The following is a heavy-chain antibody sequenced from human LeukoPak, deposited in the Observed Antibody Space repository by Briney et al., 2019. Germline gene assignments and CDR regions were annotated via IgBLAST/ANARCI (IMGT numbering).Heavy chain of an antibody. CDR2: ISGSGGST. CDR3: AKEGDYYGSGSYRDGFDI. D-gene: IGHD3-10*01. V-gene: IGHV3-23*01. J-gene: IGHJ3*02. Sequence: GGSLRLSCAASGFTFSSYGMSWVRQAPGKGLEWVSAISGSGGSTYYADSVKGRFTISRDNSKNTLYLQMNSLRPEDTAVYYCAKEGDYYGSGSYRDGFDIWGQGTRATVSS. CDR1: GFTFSSYG.